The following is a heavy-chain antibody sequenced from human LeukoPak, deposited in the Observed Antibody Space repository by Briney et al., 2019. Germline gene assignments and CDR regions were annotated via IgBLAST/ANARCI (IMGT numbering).Heavy chain of an antibody. CDR3: ASGRGGSY. V-gene: IGHV3-7*01. D-gene: IGHD1-26*01. J-gene: IGHJ4*02. Sequence: PGGSLRLSCAASGLTFSIYWMTWVRQAPGKGLEWVANIKEDGSEKYYVDSVKGRFTISRDNAKTSLYLQMNSLRTEDTAVYYCASGRGGSYWGQGTLVTVSS. CDR1: GLTFSIYW. CDR2: IKEDGSEK.